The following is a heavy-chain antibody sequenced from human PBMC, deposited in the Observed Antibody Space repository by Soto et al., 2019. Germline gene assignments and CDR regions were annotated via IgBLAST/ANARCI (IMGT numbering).Heavy chain of an antibody. CDR2: IYYRGNT. CDR3: SRHPGYYDILTGYTTYYFDY. V-gene: IGHV4-59*08. D-gene: IGHD3-9*01. J-gene: IGHJ4*02. Sequence: SETLSLTCTVSGGSIGTYYWSWIRQPPGKGLEWIGYIYYRGNTDYNPSLKSRVTISLDTPKNQFSLKLSSVTAADTAVYFCSRHPGYYDILTGYTTYYFDYWGQGILVTVSS. CDR1: GGSIGTYY.